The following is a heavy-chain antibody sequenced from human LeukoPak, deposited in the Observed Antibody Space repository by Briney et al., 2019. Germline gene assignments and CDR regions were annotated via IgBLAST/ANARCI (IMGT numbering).Heavy chain of an antibody. J-gene: IGHJ5*02. V-gene: IGHV1-18*01. CDR3: ARELVSARPGWFDP. CDR1: GYTFTTYG. Sequence: ASVKVSCKSSGYTFTTYGINWVRQAPGQGLEWMGWISAYNGNTNYAQKLQGRVTMTTDTSTSTAYMELRSLRSDDTALYYCARELVSARPGWFDPWGQGTLVTVSS. D-gene: IGHD6-6*01. CDR2: ISAYNGNT.